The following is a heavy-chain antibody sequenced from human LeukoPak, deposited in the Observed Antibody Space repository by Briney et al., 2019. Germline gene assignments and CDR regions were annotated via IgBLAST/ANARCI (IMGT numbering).Heavy chain of an antibody. CDR1: GFTFSSYG. V-gene: IGHV3-30*02. Sequence: PGGSLRLSCAASGFTFSSYGMHWVRQAPGKGLEWVAFIRYDGSNKYYADSVKGRFTISRDNSKNTLYLQMNSLRAEDTAVHYCAKDRYCSSTSCQMAYFQHWGQGTLVTVSS. CDR2: IRYDGSNK. D-gene: IGHD2-2*01. CDR3: AKDRYCSSTSCQMAYFQH. J-gene: IGHJ1*01.